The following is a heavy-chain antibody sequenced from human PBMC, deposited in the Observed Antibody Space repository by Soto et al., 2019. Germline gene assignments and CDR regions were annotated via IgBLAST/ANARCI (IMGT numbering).Heavy chain of an antibody. J-gene: IGHJ3*02. V-gene: IGHV5-51*01. CDR2: IYPGDSDT. D-gene: IGHD4-17*01. Sequence: GESQKISCKAAGYIFTSYWIGWVRQMPGKGLEWMGIIYPGDSDTRYSPSFQGKVTIPADKSNSTAYLQWSSLNASDTAVYYCARWGRDYANDAFDIWGEGTMVTVSS. CDR3: ARWGRDYANDAFDI. CDR1: GYIFTSYW.